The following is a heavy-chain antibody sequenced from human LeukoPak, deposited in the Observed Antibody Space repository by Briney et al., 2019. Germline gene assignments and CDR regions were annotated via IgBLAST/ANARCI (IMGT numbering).Heavy chain of an antibody. CDR3: AKGGGTGYSSSWFSN. D-gene: IGHD6-13*01. V-gene: IGHV3-21*01. CDR2: ISSSSSYI. CDR1: GFTFSSYS. Sequence: GGSLRLSCAASGFTFSSYSMNWVRQAPGKGLEWVSSISSSSSYIYYADSVRGRFTISRDNAKNSLYLQMNSLRAEDMAVYYCAKGGGTGYSSSWFSNWGQGTLVTVSS. J-gene: IGHJ4*02.